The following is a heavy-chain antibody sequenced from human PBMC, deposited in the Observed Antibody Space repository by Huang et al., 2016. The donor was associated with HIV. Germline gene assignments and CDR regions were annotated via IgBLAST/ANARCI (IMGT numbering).Heavy chain of an antibody. D-gene: IGHD6-25*01. CDR1: GGSISSHY. CDR3: ARDRDPIPSGDY. V-gene: IGHV4-59*11. Sequence: QVQLQESGPGLLRPSETLSLTCTVSGGSISSHYWSWIRQPPGKGLEWIGSIYYRETTTSNPSLNSRVTISVDTSKNQFSLKLNSVTAADTAVYYCARDRDPIPSGDYWGQGTLVTVSS. CDR2: IYYRETT. J-gene: IGHJ4*02.